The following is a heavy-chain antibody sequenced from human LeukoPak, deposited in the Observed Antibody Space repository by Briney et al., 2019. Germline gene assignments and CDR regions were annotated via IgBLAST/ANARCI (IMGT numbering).Heavy chain of an antibody. Sequence: GASVKVSCKASGYTLSSYGISWVRQAPGQGLEWMGWISAYNGNTNYAQKLQGRVTMTTDTFTSPAYMELRRLRSDDTAVYYCARAPVDDYGGGEFAYWGQGTLGTVSS. CDR3: ARAPVDDYGGGEFAY. J-gene: IGHJ4*02. V-gene: IGHV1-18*01. CDR1: GYTLSSYG. CDR2: ISAYNGNT. D-gene: IGHD4-23*01.